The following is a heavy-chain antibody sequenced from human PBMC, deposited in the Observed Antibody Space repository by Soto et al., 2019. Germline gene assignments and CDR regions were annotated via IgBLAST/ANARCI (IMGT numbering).Heavy chain of an antibody. D-gene: IGHD5-18*01. CDR1: GYTFSNYG. J-gene: IGHJ6*02. V-gene: IGHV1-18*01. CDR2: ISGYNGNT. Sequence: QVQLVQSGAEVKKPGASVKVSCKASGYTFSNYGISWVRQGPGQGLEWMGWISGYNGNTHYEEKVQDRIKMTTDTSTSTTYLELRSLRSDDTAVDFCARDPGFGFGYSYAFAMDVWGQGTTVTVSS. CDR3: ARDPGFGFGYSYAFAMDV.